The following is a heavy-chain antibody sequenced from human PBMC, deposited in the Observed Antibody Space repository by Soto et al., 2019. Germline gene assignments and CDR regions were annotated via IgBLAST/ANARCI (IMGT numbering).Heavy chain of an antibody. D-gene: IGHD2-15*01. Sequence: SESLSLTCSVSFGSISIGGYSCIWIRQPPGKGLEWIGYIYHSGSTYYNPSLKSRVTISVDRSKNQFSLKLSSVTAADTAVYYCAREGYCSGGSCSDYWGQGTLVTVSS. CDR1: FGSISIGGYS. CDR2: IYHSGST. J-gene: IGHJ4*02. CDR3: AREGYCSGGSCSDY. V-gene: IGHV4-30-2*01.